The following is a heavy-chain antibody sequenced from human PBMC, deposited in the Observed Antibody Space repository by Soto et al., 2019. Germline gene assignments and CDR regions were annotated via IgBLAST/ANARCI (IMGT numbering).Heavy chain of an antibody. CDR3: ARGIMITFGGVIAIREYYFDY. CDR1: GGSISSSSYY. D-gene: IGHD3-16*02. CDR2: IYYSGST. J-gene: IGHJ4*02. V-gene: IGHV4-39*01. Sequence: QLQLQESGPGLVKPSETLSLTCTVSGGSISSSSYYWGWIRQPPGKGLEWIGSIYYSGSTYYNPSLKSRVTISVDTSKNQFSLKLSSVTAADTAVYYCARGIMITFGGVIAIREYYFDYWGQGTLVTVSS.